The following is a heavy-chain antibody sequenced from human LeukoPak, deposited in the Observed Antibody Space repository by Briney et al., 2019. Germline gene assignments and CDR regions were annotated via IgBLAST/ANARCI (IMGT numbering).Heavy chain of an antibody. CDR2: IIPIFGTA. J-gene: IGHJ4*02. D-gene: IGHD2-8*02. CDR1: GGTFSSYA. V-gene: IGHV1-69*05. Sequence: SVKVSCKASGGTFSSYAISWVRPAPGQGLEWMGGIIPIFGTANYAQKFQGRVTITTDESTSTAYMELSSLRSEDTAVYYCARDRIGSGGFDYWGQGTLVTVSS. CDR3: ARDRIGSGGFDY.